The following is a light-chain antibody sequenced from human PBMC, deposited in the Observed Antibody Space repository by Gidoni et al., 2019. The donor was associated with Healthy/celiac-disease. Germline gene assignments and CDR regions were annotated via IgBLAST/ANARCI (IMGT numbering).Light chain of an antibody. V-gene: IGKV3-20*01. CDR1: QSVSSSY. Sequence: DIVLTQSPGTLSLSPGERATLSCRASQSVSSSYLAWYQQKPGQAPRLLIYGASSRATGIPDRFSGSGSGTDFTITISRLEPEDLAVYYCQQYGSSPLTFGGGTKVEIK. CDR3: QQYGSSPLT. CDR2: GAS. J-gene: IGKJ4*01.